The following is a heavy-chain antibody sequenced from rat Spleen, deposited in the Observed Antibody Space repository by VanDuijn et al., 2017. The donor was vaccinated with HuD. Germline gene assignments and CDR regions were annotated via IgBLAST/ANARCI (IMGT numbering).Heavy chain of an antibody. CDR3: ARHGYYYSSYIYDPYWYFDF. D-gene: IGHD1-2*01. Sequence: EVQLVESGGGLVHPGRSLKLSCVXSGFTFXXYGMXWVXXXPTXGLEWVDSIISGGGNTYYRDSVKGRFTISRDNAKSTLYLQMDSLRSEDTATYYCARHGYYYSSYIYDPYWYFDFWGPGTMVTVSS. CDR2: IISGGGNT. CDR1: GFTFXXYG. J-gene: IGHJ1*01. V-gene: IGHV5S13*01.